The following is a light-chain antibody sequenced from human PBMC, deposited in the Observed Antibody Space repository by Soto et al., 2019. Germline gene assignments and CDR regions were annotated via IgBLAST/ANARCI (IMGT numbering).Light chain of an antibody. CDR3: QQYGSSPIT. CDR2: GAS. J-gene: IGKJ5*01. CDR1: QTVTSNY. Sequence: EIVLTQSPGTLSLSPGERATLSCRASQTVTSNYLAWYQQKPGQAPRLLFFGASIRATGIPDRFSGSGSGTDFTLTISRLEPEDFAVYYCQQYGSSPITFGQGTRLEIK. V-gene: IGKV3-20*01.